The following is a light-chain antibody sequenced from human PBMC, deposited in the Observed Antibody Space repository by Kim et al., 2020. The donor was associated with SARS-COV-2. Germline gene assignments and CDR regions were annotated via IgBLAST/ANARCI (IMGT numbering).Light chain of an antibody. CDR3: SSYAGSNNYV. CDR1: SSDVGNSNS. CDR2: EVT. Sequence: GQTVHSTSTGTSSDVGNSNSVSRNQQHPGKAPKLMIYEVTKRPSGVPDRFSGSKSGNTASLTVSGLQAEDEAEYYSSSYAGSNNYVSGTGTKVTVL. J-gene: IGLJ1*01. V-gene: IGLV2-8*01.